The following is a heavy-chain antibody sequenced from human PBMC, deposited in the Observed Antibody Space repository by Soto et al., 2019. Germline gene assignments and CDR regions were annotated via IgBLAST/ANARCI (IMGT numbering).Heavy chain of an antibody. CDR2: ISGSGGST. V-gene: IGHV3-23*01. Sequence: VGSLRLSCAASGFTFSSYAMSWVRQAPGKGLEWVSGISGSGGSTYYADSVKGRFTISRDNSKNTLYLQMNSLRAEDTAVYYCAKEHSSGYYFPFDGMDVWGQGTTVTVSS. CDR3: AKEHSSGYYFPFDGMDV. J-gene: IGHJ6*02. D-gene: IGHD3-22*01. CDR1: GFTFSSYA.